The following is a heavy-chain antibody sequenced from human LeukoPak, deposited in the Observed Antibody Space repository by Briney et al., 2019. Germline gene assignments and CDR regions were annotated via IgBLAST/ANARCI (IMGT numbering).Heavy chain of an antibody. Sequence: SVKVSCKASGGTFSSYAISWVRQAPGQGLEWMGGITPIFGTANYAQKFQGRVTITTDESTNTAYMELSSLRSEDTAVYYCARGGDDDAFDIWGQGTMVTVSS. D-gene: IGHD7-27*01. V-gene: IGHV1-69*05. CDR3: ARGGDDDAFDI. CDR2: ITPIFGTA. J-gene: IGHJ3*02. CDR1: GGTFSSYA.